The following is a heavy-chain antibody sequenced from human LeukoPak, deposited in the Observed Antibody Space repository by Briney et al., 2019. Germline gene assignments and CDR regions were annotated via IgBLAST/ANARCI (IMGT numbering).Heavy chain of an antibody. V-gene: IGHV1-8*01. CDR1: GYTFTSYD. CDR3: ARLSGSGYYPDY. CDR2: MNPNSGNT. J-gene: IGHJ4*02. D-gene: IGHD3-22*01. Sequence: ASVKVSCKASGYTFTSYDINWVRQATGQGLEWMGWMNPNSGNTGYAQKFQGRVTMTRNTSISTAYMELSSLRSEDTAVYYCARLSGSGYYPDYWGQGTLVTVSS.